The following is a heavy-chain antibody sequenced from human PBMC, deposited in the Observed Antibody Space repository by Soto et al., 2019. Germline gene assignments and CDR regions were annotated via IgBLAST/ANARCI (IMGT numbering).Heavy chain of an antibody. J-gene: IGHJ6*02. CDR1: GYTFTGYY. V-gene: IGHV1-2*04. CDR2: INPNSGGT. D-gene: IGHD3-3*01. Sequence: ASVKVSCKASGYTFTGYYMHWVRQAPVQGLEWMVCINPNSGGTNYAQKFQGWVTMTRDTSISTAYMELSRLRSDDTAVYYCAREGFLEWFPFPYCYRMEVWGQGTTVTFSS. CDR3: AREGFLEWFPFPYCYRMEV.